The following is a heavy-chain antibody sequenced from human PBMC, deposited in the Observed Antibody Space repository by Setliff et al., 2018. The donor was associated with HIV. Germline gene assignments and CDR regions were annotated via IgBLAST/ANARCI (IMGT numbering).Heavy chain of an antibody. J-gene: IGHJ3*02. V-gene: IGHV4-39*01. CDR1: GGSVSNNNYY. D-gene: IGHD2-8*01. Sequence: SQTLSLTCGVSGGSVSNNNYYWGWIRQPPGKGLEWIGSIYYSESTYYKPSLKSRVTISLDTSKNQFSLRLNSVTAADTAVYYCARPTTGLGGGAAFDIWGQGTMVTVSS. CDR2: IYYSEST. CDR3: ARPTTGLGGGAAFDI.